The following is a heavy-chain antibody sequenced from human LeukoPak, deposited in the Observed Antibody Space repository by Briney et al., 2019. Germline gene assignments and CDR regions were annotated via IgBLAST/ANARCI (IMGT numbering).Heavy chain of an antibody. V-gene: IGHV3-7*01. CDR1: GFSFDTHG. D-gene: IGHD1-26*01. CDR3: VSLSSGY. J-gene: IGHJ4*02. CDR2: TNGDGSEN. Sequence: GGSLRLSCAASGFSFDTHGMHWVRQAPGKGLEWVATTNGDGSENYYVDSVKGRFTISRDNAKNSLSLQMNSLRVEDAAVYYCVSLSSGYWGQGTLVTVSS.